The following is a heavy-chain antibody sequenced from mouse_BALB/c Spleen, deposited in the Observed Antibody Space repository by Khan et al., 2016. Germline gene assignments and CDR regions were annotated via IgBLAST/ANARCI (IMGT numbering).Heavy chain of an antibody. Sequence: EVQLQESGPGLVKPSQSLSLTCTVTGYSITSDYAWNWIRQFPGNKLEWMGYISYSGSTSYNPSLKSRISITRDTSKNQFFLQLNSVTTEDTATXYCARNGNRYERTWFAYWGHGTLVTVSA. J-gene: IGHJ3*01. CDR3: ARNGNRYERTWFAY. V-gene: IGHV3-2*02. CDR1: GYSITSDYA. CDR2: ISYSGST. D-gene: IGHD2-14*01.